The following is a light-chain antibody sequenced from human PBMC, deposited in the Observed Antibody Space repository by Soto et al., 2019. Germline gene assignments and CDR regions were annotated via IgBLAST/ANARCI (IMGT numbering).Light chain of an antibody. CDR2: QDS. CDR1: KLGDKY. J-gene: IGLJ7*01. Sequence: SYELTQPPSVSVSPGQTASITCSGDKLGDKYACWYQQKPGQSPVLVIYQDSKRPSGIPERFSGSNSGNTATLTISGTQAMDEADYYCQAWDSSSYAVFGGGTQLTVL. V-gene: IGLV3-1*01. CDR3: QAWDSSSYAV.